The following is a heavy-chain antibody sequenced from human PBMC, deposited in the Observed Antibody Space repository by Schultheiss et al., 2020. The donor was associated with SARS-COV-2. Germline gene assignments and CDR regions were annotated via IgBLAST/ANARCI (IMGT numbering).Heavy chain of an antibody. Sequence: GGSLRLSCAASGFTFSSYAMSWVRQAPGKGLEYVSAISSNGGSTYYADSVKGRFTISRDNAKNTLYLQMNSLRAEDTAVYYCARTGRHSIGDAFDIWGQGTMVTVSS. D-gene: IGHD6-25*01. CDR1: GFTFSSYA. J-gene: IGHJ3*02. CDR2: ISSNGGST. CDR3: ARTGRHSIGDAFDI. V-gene: IGHV3-64*04.